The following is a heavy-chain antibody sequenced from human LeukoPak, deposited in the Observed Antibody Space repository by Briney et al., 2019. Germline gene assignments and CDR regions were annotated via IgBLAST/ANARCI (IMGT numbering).Heavy chain of an antibody. CDR2: ISWNSGSI. CDR3: AKDKYYDSSGYSDY. CDR1: GFTFDDYA. Sequence: PGGSLGLSCAASGFTFDDYAMHWVRQAPGKGLEWVSGISWNSGSIGYADSVKGRFTISRDNAKNSLYLQMNSLRAEDTALYYCAKDKYYDSSGYSDYWGQGTLVTVSS. D-gene: IGHD3-22*01. V-gene: IGHV3-9*01. J-gene: IGHJ4*02.